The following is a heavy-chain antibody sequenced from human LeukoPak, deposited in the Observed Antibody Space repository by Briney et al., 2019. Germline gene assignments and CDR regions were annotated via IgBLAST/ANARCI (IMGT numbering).Heavy chain of an antibody. Sequence: SETLSLTCTVSGGSISSGGYYWSWIRQHPGKGLEWIGYIYYSGSTYYNPSLKSRVTISVDTSKNQFSLKLSSVTAADTAVYYCARAAPVLRFLEWFTDYWGQGTLVTVSS. CDR3: ARAAPVLRFLEWFTDY. CDR2: IYYSGST. CDR1: GGSISSGGYY. J-gene: IGHJ4*02. D-gene: IGHD3-3*01. V-gene: IGHV4-31*03.